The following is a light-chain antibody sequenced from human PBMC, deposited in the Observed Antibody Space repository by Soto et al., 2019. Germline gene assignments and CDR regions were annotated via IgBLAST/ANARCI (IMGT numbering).Light chain of an antibody. V-gene: IGKV3-15*01. Sequence: EIVMTQSPATLSVSPGERATLSCRASQSLTSNLAWYQQKPGQAPRLLIYGASTRATGIPSRFSGSGSGTEFTLTISSLQSEDFAVYYCQQYGSSLLTFGQGTRLEIK. CDR1: QSLTSN. CDR2: GAS. J-gene: IGKJ5*01. CDR3: QQYGSSLLT.